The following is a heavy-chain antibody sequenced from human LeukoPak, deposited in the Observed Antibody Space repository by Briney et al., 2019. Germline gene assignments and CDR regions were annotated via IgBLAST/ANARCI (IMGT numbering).Heavy chain of an antibody. CDR3: ARFNSYGFEPFDY. CDR1: GGSISTYS. D-gene: IGHD5-18*01. J-gene: IGHJ4*02. CDR2: INHSGST. Sequence: PSETLSLTCTVSGGSISTYSWTWIRQPPGKGLEWIGEINHSGSTNYNPSLKSRVTISVDTSKNQFSLKLSSVTAADTAVYYCARFNSYGFEPFDYWGQGTLVTVSS. V-gene: IGHV4-34*01.